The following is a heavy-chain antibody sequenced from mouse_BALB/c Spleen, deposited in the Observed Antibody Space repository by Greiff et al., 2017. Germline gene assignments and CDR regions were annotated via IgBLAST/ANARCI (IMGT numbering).Heavy chain of an antibody. CDR3: ARIPIYYSGSSYAMDY. CDR2: IDPANGNT. V-gene: IGHV14-3*02. D-gene: IGHD1-1*01. Sequence: VQLQQSGAELVKPGASVKLSCTASGFNIKDTYMHWVKQRPEQGLEWIGRIDPANGNTKYDPKFQGKATITADTSSNTAYLQLSSLTSEDTAVYYCARIPIYYSGSSYAMDYWGQGTSVTVSS. CDR1: GFNIKDTY. J-gene: IGHJ4*01.